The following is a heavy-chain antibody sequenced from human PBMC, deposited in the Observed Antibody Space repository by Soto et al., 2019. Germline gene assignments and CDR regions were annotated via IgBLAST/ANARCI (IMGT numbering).Heavy chain of an antibody. CDR2: IYASGST. CDR3: ARQGHYAVSGTPQLASYFSGMDV. V-gene: IGHV4-59*08. CDR1: GGSISSYY. Sequence: QVQLQESGPGLVKPSEALSLTCTVSGGSISSYYWSWIRQPPGKGLEWIGYIYASGSTKDNPSLKSRVPISVDTSKHQFSLKLSSVTAADTAVYYCARQGHYAVSGTPQLASYFSGMDVWGQGTTVTVSS. D-gene: IGHD3-10*01. J-gene: IGHJ6*02.